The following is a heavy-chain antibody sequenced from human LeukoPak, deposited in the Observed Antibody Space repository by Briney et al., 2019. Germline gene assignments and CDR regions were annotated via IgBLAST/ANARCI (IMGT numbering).Heavy chain of an antibody. V-gene: IGHV3-30-3*01. Sequence: GGSLRLSCAASGFTFSSYAMHWVRQAPGKGLEWVAVISYDGSNKYYADSVKGRFTISRDNSKNTLYLQMNSLRAEDTAVYYCASDASTMVRGVIITWNFQHWGQGTVVTVSS. CDR2: ISYDGSNK. CDR1: GFTFSSYA. J-gene: IGHJ1*01. D-gene: IGHD3-10*01. CDR3: ASDASTMVRGVIITWNFQH.